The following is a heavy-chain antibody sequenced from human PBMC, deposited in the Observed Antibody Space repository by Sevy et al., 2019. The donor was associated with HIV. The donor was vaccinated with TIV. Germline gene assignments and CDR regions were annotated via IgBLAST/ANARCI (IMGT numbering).Heavy chain of an antibody. Sequence: GGSLRLSCAASGFTFSGSAMHWVRQASGKGLEWVGRIRSKANSYATAYAASVKGRFTISRDDSKNTAYLQMNSLKTEDTAVYYCTRQIVVVPAARYYYGMDVWGQGTTVTVSS. V-gene: IGHV3-73*01. CDR1: GFTFSGSA. CDR3: TRQIVVVPAARYYYGMDV. CDR2: IRSKANSYAT. D-gene: IGHD2-2*01. J-gene: IGHJ6*02.